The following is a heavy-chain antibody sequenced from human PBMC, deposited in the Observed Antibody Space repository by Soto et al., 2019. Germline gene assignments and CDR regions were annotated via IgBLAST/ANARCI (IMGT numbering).Heavy chain of an antibody. CDR3: AKTRSGYCSSTSPFFCDGMDV. V-gene: IGHV3-23*01. CDR1: GFTFSSYA. D-gene: IGHD2-2*03. CDR2: ISGSGGST. Sequence: GGSLRLSCAASGFTFSSYAMSWVRQAPGKGLEWVSAISGSGGSTYYADSVKGRFTISRDNSKNTLYLQMNSLRAEDTAVYYCAKTRSGYCSSTSPFFCDGMDVWGQGTTVTVSS. J-gene: IGHJ6*02.